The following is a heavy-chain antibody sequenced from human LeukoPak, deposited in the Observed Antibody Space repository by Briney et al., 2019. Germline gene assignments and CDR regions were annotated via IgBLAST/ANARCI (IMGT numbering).Heavy chain of an antibody. J-gene: IGHJ4*02. Sequence: PSQTLSLTCVISGDSVSSNSAAWNWIRQSPLRGLEWLGRTYYRSKWYNDYAVSVKSRITINPDTSKNQFSLQLNSVTPEDTAVYYCTRGAPVGSSREFDYWGQGTLVTVSS. V-gene: IGHV6-1*01. CDR3: TRGAPVGSSREFDY. CDR2: TYYRSKWYN. CDR1: GDSVSSNSAA. D-gene: IGHD5-24*01.